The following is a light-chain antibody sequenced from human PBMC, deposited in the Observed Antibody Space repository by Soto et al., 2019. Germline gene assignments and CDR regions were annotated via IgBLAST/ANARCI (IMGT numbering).Light chain of an antibody. V-gene: IGLV2-14*01. CDR2: EVS. CDR3: SSYSTSSTLLM. CDR1: SSDVGTYNY. J-gene: IGLJ3*02. Sequence: QSALTQPASVSGSPGQSITISCTGTSSDVGTYNYVSWYQQHPGKAPKLIIYEVSNRPSGVSNRFSGSKSANTASLTISGLQAEDAGDYYCSSYSTSSTLLMFGGGTKLTVL.